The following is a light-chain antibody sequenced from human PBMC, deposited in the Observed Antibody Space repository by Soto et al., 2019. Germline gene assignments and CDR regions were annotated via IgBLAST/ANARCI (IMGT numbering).Light chain of an antibody. CDR3: CSYAGSYTVV. Sequence: QSVLTQPRSVSGSPGQSVTISCTGTSSDVGGYNYVSWYQQHPGKAPKLMIYDVSKRPSGVPDRFSGSKPGNTASLTISGLQAEDEADYSCCSYAGSYTVVFGGGTKLTVL. CDR1: SSDVGGYNY. J-gene: IGLJ2*01. CDR2: DVS. V-gene: IGLV2-11*01.